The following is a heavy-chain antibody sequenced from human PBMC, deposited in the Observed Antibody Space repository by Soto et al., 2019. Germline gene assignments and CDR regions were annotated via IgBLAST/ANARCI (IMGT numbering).Heavy chain of an antibody. J-gene: IGHJ4*02. CDR1: CGSISRYY. D-gene: IGHD3-9*01. CDR3: ARVRWLSEYDILTGYYIFDQ. CDR2: TSNSGSA. V-gene: IGHV4-59*01. Sequence: PAETQTLACTFSCGSISRYYWRLVSQTPGKGRYWIGYTSNSGSAKYNPSLKSRVTITTDTSTNHFSLKLTSVTAADTAVYYCARVRWLSEYDILTGYYIFDQWGRGTLVTVSS.